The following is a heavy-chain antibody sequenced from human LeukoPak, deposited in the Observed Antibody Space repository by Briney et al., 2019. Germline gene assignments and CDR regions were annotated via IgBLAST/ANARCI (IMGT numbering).Heavy chain of an antibody. D-gene: IGHD1-26*01. Sequence: GGSLRLSCAASGFTFSNAWMNWVRQAPGKGLEWVGRIKSKTVGGTTDYAAPVKGRFTISRDDSKNTLYLQMNSLKTEDTAVYYCTTRAYNGSYYAIDYWGQGTLVTVSS. CDR2: IKSKTVGGTT. CDR1: GFTFSNAW. V-gene: IGHV3-15*07. CDR3: TTRAYNGSYYAIDY. J-gene: IGHJ4*02.